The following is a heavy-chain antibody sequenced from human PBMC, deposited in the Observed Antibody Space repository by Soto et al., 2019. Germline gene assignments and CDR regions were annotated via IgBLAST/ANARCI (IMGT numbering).Heavy chain of an antibody. D-gene: IGHD3-16*02. CDR2: MNPNSGNT. J-gene: IGHJ5*02. CDR3: ARGGRRLRLGELSAWFDP. V-gene: IGHV1-8*01. Sequence: ASVKVSCKASGYTFTSYDINWVRQDTEQGLEWMGWMNPNSGNTGYAQKSQGRVTMTRNTSISTAYMELSSVTAADTAVYYCARGGRRLRLGELSAWFDPWGQGTLVTVSS. CDR1: GYTFTSYD.